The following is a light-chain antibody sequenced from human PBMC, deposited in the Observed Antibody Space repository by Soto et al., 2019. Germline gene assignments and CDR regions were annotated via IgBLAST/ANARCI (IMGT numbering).Light chain of an antibody. CDR1: SSDVAKYDY. J-gene: IGLJ1*01. Sequence: QSALTQPRSVSGSPGQLVTISCTGTSSDVAKYDYVSWYQQSPGKAPKLLIYDVSKRPSGVPDRFSGSKFGITASLIISDLRAEDDADYFCCSHAGSYTFVFGTGTKLTVL. CDR3: CSHAGSYTFV. CDR2: DVS. V-gene: IGLV2-11*01.